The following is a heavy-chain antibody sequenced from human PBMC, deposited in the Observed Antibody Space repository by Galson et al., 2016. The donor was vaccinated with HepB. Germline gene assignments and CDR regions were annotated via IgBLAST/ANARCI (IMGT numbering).Heavy chain of an antibody. Sequence: SVKVSCKASGYTFTTYYMHWVRQAPGQGLEWMGRINPDSGATDYAQKFQGRVTMTRDTSISTAYMELSGLRSDDTAVFYCARGAATRPFLWGQGTLVTVSS. CDR3: ARGAATRPFL. CDR2: INPDSGAT. J-gene: IGHJ4*02. CDR1: GYTFTTYY. V-gene: IGHV1-2*06. D-gene: IGHD6-25*01.